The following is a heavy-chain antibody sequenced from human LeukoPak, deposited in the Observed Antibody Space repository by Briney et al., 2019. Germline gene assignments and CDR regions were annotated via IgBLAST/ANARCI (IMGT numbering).Heavy chain of an antibody. D-gene: IGHD6-13*01. V-gene: IGHV3-7*01. CDR1: GSTFSYCW. CDR3: ARGPFSSWSPYNFGLDV. J-gene: IGHJ6*02. CDR2: IKEEGIEK. Sequence: GGSLRLSCVASGSTFSYCWMSWARQAPGKGLEWVASIKEEGIEKSYVDSVKGRFTISRDNAKNSLDLQMNSLKTEDTAVYYCARGPFSSWSPYNFGLDVWGQGTTVTVSS.